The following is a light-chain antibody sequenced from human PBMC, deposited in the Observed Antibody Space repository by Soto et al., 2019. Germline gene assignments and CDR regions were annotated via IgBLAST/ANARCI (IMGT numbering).Light chain of an antibody. CDR1: PSVSRA. V-gene: IGKV3-15*01. CDR2: GAS. Sequence: EIWLTQSPASLSVSPGEGVTLPGTASPSVSRALAWYQPLPGQAPRLLILGASTGAIGVPDRFSGSGSGTEFTLTISSLQSDASAMSYCQQDKLWPWTFGHGTEVEI. CDR3: QQDKLWPWT. J-gene: IGKJ1*01.